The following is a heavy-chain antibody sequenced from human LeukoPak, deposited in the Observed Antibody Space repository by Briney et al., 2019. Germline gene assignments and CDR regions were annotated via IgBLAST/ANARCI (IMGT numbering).Heavy chain of an antibody. CDR1: GFTFSSYA. J-gene: IGHJ4*02. D-gene: IGHD3-22*01. CDR2: ISYDGSNK. Sequence: LAGGSLRLSCAASGFTFSSYAMHWVRQAPGEGLEWVAVISYDGSNKYYADSVKGRFTISRDNSKNTLYLQMNSLRAEDTAVYCCARVDNDSSGYDFDYWGQGTLVTVSS. CDR3: ARVDNDSSGYDFDY. V-gene: IGHV3-30-3*01.